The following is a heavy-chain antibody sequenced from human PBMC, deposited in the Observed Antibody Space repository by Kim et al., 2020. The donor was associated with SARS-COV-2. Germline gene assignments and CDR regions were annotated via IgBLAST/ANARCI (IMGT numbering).Heavy chain of an antibody. V-gene: IGHV4-34*01. J-gene: IGHJ4*02. CDR2: GP. Sequence: GPTYNPSLESRVTISIDTANNQFSLRLASVTAADTAVYYCVRVREVTGPDFWGQGNLVTVST. CDR3: VRVREVTGPDF. D-gene: IGHD2-21*02.